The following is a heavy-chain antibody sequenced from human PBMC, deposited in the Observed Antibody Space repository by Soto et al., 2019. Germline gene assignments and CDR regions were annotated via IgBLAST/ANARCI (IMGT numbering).Heavy chain of an antibody. Sequence: QVQLQESGPGLVKPSGTLSLTCAVSSGSITSSNWWSWVRLPPGKGLEWIGEIAHGGSTNYNPSLKSRVNIPVDKSKTHFTLKLNSVTVADTAVYYCASPLTMSATRGFDNWGQGALVTVSS. CDR1: SGSITSSNW. CDR3: ASPLTMSATRGFDN. J-gene: IGHJ4*02. V-gene: IGHV4-4*02. CDR2: IAHGGST.